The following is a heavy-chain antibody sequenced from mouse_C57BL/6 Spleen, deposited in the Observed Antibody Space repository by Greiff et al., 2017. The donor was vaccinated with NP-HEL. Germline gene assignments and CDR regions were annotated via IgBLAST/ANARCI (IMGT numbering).Heavy chain of an antibody. CDR2: IRSKSNNYAT. CDR1: GFSFNTYA. V-gene: IGHV10-1*01. J-gene: IGHJ1*03. CDR3: VRQGGSYWYFDV. Sequence: DVKLQESGGGLVQPKGSLKLSCAASGFSFNTYAMNWVRQAPGKGLEWVARIRSKSNNYATYYADSVKDRFTISRDDSESMLYLQMNNLKTEDTAMYYCVRQGGSYWYFDVWGTGTTVTVSS. D-gene: IGHD1-1*01.